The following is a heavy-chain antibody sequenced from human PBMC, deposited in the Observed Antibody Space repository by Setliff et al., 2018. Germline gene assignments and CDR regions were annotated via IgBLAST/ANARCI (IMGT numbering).Heavy chain of an antibody. CDR1: GFTFRKHA. CDR3: AKPSWKYVADWFDP. J-gene: IGHJ5*02. V-gene: IGHV3-23*01. CDR2: ISGGDTST. D-gene: IGHD1-7*01. Sequence: ETLSLSCTASGFTFRKHAMTWVRQAPGKGLEWVSSISGGDTSTNYADSVKGRFIIRRDNSKNTLYLQMNSLRVDDTAVYYCAKPSWKYVADWFDPWGQGTLVTVSS.